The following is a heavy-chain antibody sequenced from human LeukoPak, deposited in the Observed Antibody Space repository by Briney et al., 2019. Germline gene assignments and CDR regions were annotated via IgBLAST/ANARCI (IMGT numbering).Heavy chain of an antibody. D-gene: IGHD1-26*01. J-gene: IGHJ4*02. Sequence: SGGSLRLSCAASGFTFNSHGIHWVRQAPGKGLEWVALIWYDGSNKYYADSVRGRFTISRDNSKNTVFLQMNSLRDEDTAVYYCARVSFGSYRAPLDYWGQGTLVTVSS. CDR3: ARVSFGSYRAPLDY. CDR1: GFTFNSHG. CDR2: IWYDGSNK. V-gene: IGHV3-33*08.